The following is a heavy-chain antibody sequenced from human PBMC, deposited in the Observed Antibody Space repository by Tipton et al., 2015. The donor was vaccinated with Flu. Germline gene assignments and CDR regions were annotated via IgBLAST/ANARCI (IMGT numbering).Heavy chain of an antibody. J-gene: IGHJ4*02. CDR3: ARGPTLVMPDYFDY. Sequence: LRLSCSVSGDSIGSAYYWALIQQPPGKVLEWIGYIYNNQYTKYNPSLMSRVTISVDTSNNQFSLQLRSLIAADTGVYYCARGPTLVMPDYFDYWGQGTLVTAPS. V-gene: IGHV4-38-2*02. CDR2: IYNNQYT. D-gene: IGHD2-2*01. CDR1: GDSIGSAYY.